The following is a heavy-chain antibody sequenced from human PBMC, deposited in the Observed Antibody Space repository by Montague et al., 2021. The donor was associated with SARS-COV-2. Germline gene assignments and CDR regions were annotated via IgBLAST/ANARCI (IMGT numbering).Heavy chain of an antibody. CDR3: ARHKRWRIAAAGRDFDY. V-gene: IGHV4-39*01. D-gene: IGHD6-13*01. J-gene: IGHJ4*02. Sequence: SETLSLTCTVSGGSISSSSYYWGWTRQPPGKGLEWIGSIYYSGSTYYNPSLKSRVTISVDTSKNQFSLKLSSVTAADTAVYYCARHKRWRIAAAGRDFDYWGQGTLVTVPS. CDR1: GGSISSSSYY. CDR2: IYYSGST.